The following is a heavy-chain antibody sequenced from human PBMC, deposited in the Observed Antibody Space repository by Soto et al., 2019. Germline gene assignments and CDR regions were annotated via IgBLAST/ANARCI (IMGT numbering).Heavy chain of an antibody. CDR2: IYWDDDK. J-gene: IGHJ1*01. V-gene: IGHV2-5*02. D-gene: IGHD3-22*01. CDR1: GFSLSTSGVG. CDR3: ALLTYYYDSSGYYSSAEYFQH. Sequence: QITLKESGPTLVKPTQTLTLTCTFSGFSLSTSGVGVGWIRQPPGKALEWLALIYWDDDKRHSPSLKSRLTITKDTSKNQVVLTMTNMDPVDTATYYCALLTYYYDSSGYYSSAEYFQHWGQGTLVTVSS.